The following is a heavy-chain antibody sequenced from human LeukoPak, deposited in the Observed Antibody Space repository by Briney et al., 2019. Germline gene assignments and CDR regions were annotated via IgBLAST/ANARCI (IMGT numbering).Heavy chain of an antibody. Sequence: ASVKVSCKASGYTFTDSYIHWMRQAPGQGLEWVGWINPNNGGTYFPQKFQDRVTLTTDTSITTAYMELTRLRSDDTAVYYCAREQPGSWGYYYMDVWGKGTTVTVSS. CDR2: INPNNGGT. D-gene: IGHD7-27*01. CDR3: AREQPGSWGYYYMDV. J-gene: IGHJ6*03. CDR1: GYTFTDSY. V-gene: IGHV1-2*02.